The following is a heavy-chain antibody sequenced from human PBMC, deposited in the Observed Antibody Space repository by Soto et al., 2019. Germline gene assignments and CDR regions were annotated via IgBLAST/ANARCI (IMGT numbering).Heavy chain of an antibody. Sequence: QITLKESGPTLVKPTQTLTLTCTFSGFSLSTSGVGVGWIRQPPGKALEWLALIYWDDDKRYSPSLKSRLTINKATXXTXVXXTMTNMDPVDTATYYCALSRGAVGKIAARSNCFDPWGQGTLVTVSS. CDR3: ALSRGAVGKIAARSNCFDP. CDR2: IYWDDDK. D-gene: IGHD6-6*01. J-gene: IGHJ5*02. CDR1: GFSLSTSGVG. V-gene: IGHV2-5*02.